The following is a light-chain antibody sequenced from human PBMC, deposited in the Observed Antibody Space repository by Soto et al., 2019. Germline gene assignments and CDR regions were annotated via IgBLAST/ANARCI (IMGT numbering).Light chain of an antibody. CDR2: DAS. CDR1: QSVSSY. Sequence: DIVLTQSPATLSLSPGERAPLSCRALQSVSSYLAWYQQKPGQAPRLLIYDASNRATGIPARFSGSGSGTDFPLTISSLEPEDFAVYYCQQRSNWPPLTVGGGTKVEIK. CDR3: QQRSNWPPLT. V-gene: IGKV3-11*01. J-gene: IGKJ4*01.